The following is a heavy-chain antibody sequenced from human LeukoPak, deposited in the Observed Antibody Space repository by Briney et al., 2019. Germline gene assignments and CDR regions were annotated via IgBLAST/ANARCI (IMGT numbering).Heavy chain of an antibody. CDR1: GGTFSSYA. D-gene: IGHD2-2*01. CDR3: ATSPSDIVVVPDREPYYYGMDV. Sequence: SVKVSCKASGGTFSSYAISWVRQAPGQGLEWMGGIIPIFGTANYAQKFQGRVTITADKSTSTAYMEPSSLRSEDTAVYYCATSPSDIVVVPDREPYYYGMDVWGKGTTVTVSS. J-gene: IGHJ6*04. V-gene: IGHV1-69*06. CDR2: IIPIFGTA.